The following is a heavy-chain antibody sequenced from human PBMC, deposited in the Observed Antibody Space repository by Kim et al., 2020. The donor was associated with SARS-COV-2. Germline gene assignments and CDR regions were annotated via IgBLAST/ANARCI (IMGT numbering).Heavy chain of an antibody. V-gene: IGHV1-2*02. D-gene: IGHD7-27*01. CDR3: ARGIWTSTGEDY. J-gene: IGHJ4*02. Sequence: NDAQKFQGRVTMTRDTSSSTAYMELSRLRSDDTAVYYCARGIWTSTGEDYWGQGTLVTVSS.